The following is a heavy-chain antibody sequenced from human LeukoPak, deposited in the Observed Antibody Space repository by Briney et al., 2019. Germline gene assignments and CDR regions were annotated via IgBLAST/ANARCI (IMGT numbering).Heavy chain of an antibody. CDR3: ARDQYDSSGYPLNWSDP. J-gene: IGHJ5*02. V-gene: IGHV1-18*01. D-gene: IGHD3-22*01. Sequence: ASVKVSCKASGYTFTSYGISWVRQAPGQGLEWMGWIGAYNGNTNYAQKLQGRVTMTTDTSTSTAYMELRSLRSDDTAVYYCARDQYDSSGYPLNWSDPWGQGTLVTVSS. CDR2: IGAYNGNT. CDR1: GYTFTSYG.